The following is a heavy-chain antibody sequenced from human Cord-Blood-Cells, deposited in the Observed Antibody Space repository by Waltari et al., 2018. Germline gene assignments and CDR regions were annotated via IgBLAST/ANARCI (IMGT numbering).Heavy chain of an antibody. Sequence: EVQLVESGGGLVQPGGSLRLSCAASGFTFAAYAMHWVGQAPGKGLEWVSGISWNSGSIGYTDSVKGRFTISRDNAKNSLYLQMNSLRAEDMALYYCAKDASGSGAFDIWGQGTMVTVSS. CDR3: AKDASGSGAFDI. J-gene: IGHJ3*02. CDR1: GFTFAAYA. V-gene: IGHV3-9*03. CDR2: ISWNSGSI. D-gene: IGHD3-10*01.